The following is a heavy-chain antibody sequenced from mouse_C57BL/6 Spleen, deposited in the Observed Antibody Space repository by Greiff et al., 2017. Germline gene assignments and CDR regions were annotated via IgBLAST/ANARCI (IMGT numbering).Heavy chain of an antibody. Sequence: EVQGVESGGGLVKPGGSLKLSCAASGFTFSSYAMSWVRQTPEKRLEWVATISDGGSYTYYPGNVKGRFTISRDNAKNNLYLQMSHLKSEDTAMYYCARAYYKDAMDYWGQGTSVTVSS. CDR3: ARAYYKDAMDY. CDR2: ISDGGSYT. D-gene: IGHD2-12*01. CDR1: GFTFSSYA. V-gene: IGHV5-4*01. J-gene: IGHJ4*01.